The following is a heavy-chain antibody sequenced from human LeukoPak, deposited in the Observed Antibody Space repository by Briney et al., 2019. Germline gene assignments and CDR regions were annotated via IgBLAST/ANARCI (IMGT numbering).Heavy chain of an antibody. CDR1: GYSISSGYY. CDR3: ARAGAAAGMMYNWFDP. D-gene: IGHD6-13*01. V-gene: IGHV4-38-2*02. CDR2: INHSGST. Sequence: SETLSLTCTVSGYSISSGYYWGWIRQPPGKGLEWIGEINHSGSTNYNPSLKSRVTISVDTSKNQFSLKLSSVTAADTAVYYCARAGAAAGMMYNWFDPWGQGTLVTVSS. J-gene: IGHJ5*02.